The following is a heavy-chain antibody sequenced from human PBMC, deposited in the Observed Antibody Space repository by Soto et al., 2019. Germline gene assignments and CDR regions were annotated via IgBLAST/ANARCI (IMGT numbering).Heavy chain of an antibody. V-gene: IGHV4-39*01. CDR1: GGSMRSSRYY. Sequence: PSETLSLTCAVSGGSMRSSRYYWGWIRQPPGKGLEWIGSIYYSGSTYYNPSLKSRVTISVDTSKNQFSLKLSSVTAADTAVYYCARHGRGPGYDILTGYYNQRDWFDPWGQGTLVTVSS. J-gene: IGHJ5*02. D-gene: IGHD3-9*01. CDR3: ARHGRGPGYDILTGYYNQRDWFDP. CDR2: IYYSGST.